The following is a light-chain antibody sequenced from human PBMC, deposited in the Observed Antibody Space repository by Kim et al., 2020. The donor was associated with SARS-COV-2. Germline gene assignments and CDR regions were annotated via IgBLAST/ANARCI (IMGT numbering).Light chain of an antibody. J-gene: IGLJ1*01. CDR3: GTWDSSLSVVYV. CDR1: SSNMGNNY. CDR2: DNN. V-gene: IGLV1-51*01. Sequence: QKVTISCSGTSSNMGNNYVSWYQQVPGTAPKLLIFDNNKRPSGIPDRFSGSKSGTTATLGITGLQTGDEADYYCGTWDSSLSVVYVFGTGTKVTVL.